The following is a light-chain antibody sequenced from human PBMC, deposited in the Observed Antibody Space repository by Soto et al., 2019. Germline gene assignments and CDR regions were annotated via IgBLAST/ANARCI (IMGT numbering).Light chain of an antibody. J-gene: IGLJ2*01. CDR1: SSDVGGYNY. CDR2: DVS. Sequence: QSALTQPASVSGSPGQSITISCTGTSSDVGGYNYVSWYQQHPGKAPKLMIYDVSNRPSGVSNRFSGSKSGNTASLTISELQSEDEADYYCSVWDDSLNGRLLFGGGTKLTVL. V-gene: IGLV2-14*01. CDR3: SVWDDSLNGRLL.